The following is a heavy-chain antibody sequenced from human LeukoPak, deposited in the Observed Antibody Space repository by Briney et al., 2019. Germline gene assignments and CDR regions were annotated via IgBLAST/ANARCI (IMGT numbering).Heavy chain of an antibody. J-gene: IGHJ4*02. Sequence: GGSLRLSCAASGFTVSSNYMSWVRQAPGKGLECVSAIYSGGNTYYADSVKGRFIISRDTSKNTLYLQMNSLRAEDTAVYYCARGGVVTRFFDFWGQGALVTVSS. D-gene: IGHD3-3*01. CDR1: GFTVSSNY. V-gene: IGHV3-53*01. CDR2: IYSGGNT. CDR3: ARGGVVTRFFDF.